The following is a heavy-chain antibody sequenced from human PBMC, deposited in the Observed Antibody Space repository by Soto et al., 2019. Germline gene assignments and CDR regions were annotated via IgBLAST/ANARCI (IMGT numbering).Heavy chain of an antibody. Sequence: EVQLVESGGGLGQPGGSLRLSCVVSGFTFSTSSMNWVRQAPGKGLEWVSYISSSSNTIYADSVKGRFPISRDNAKNSLYLQMNSLRDEDRAVYYCARVIWSGYLTSDYWGQGTLVTVSS. CDR2: ISSSSNTI. CDR3: ARVIWSGYLTSDY. V-gene: IGHV3-48*02. D-gene: IGHD3-3*01. CDR1: GFTFSTSS. J-gene: IGHJ4*02.